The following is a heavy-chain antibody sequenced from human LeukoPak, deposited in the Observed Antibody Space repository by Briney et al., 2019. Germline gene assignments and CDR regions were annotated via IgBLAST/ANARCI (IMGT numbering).Heavy chain of an antibody. J-gene: IGHJ4*02. CDR1: GYTFTSYY. D-gene: IGHD3-10*01. CDR3: ARGPRGPRGVPXXXXXVXTFDY. CDR2: INPSGGST. V-gene: IGHV1-46*01. Sequence: ASVKVSCKASGYTFTSYYMHWVRQAPGQGLEWMGIINPSGGSTSYAQKFQGRVTMTRDTSTSTVYMELSSLRSEDTAVYYCARGPRGPRGVPXXXXXVXTFDYWGQGTLVTV.